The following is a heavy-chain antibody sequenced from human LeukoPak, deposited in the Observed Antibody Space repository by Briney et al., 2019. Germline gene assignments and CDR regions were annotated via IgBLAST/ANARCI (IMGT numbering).Heavy chain of an antibody. Sequence: GGSLRLSCAASGFSFMNAWMIWVRQAPGKGLEWVGRIKSNADGGTPDYAAPARGRFTISRDDSKNTLYLQMNSLKTEDTAVYYCTTFYHEYSPYWGRGTLVTLSS. CDR2: IKSNADGGTP. D-gene: IGHD2/OR15-2a*01. V-gene: IGHV3-15*01. CDR1: GFSFMNAW. J-gene: IGHJ4*02. CDR3: TTFYHEYSPY.